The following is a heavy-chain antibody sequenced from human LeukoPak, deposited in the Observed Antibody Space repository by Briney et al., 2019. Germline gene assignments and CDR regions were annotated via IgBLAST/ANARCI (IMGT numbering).Heavy chain of an antibody. CDR2: IYYSGST. Sequence: SETLSLTCSVSGGSISSHYWSWIRQPPGKGLEWIGYIYYSGSTNYNPSLKSRVTISVGTSKNQFSLKLSSVTAADTAVYYCARAVEQLVLYYYYYYMDVWGKGTTVTVSS. CDR3: ARAVEQLVLYYYYYYMDV. J-gene: IGHJ6*03. CDR1: GGSISSHY. D-gene: IGHD6-13*01. V-gene: IGHV4-59*11.